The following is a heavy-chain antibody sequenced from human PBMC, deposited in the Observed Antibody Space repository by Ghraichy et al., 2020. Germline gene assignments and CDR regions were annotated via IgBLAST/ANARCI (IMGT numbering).Heavy chain of an antibody. CDR1: GYSFTNYW. J-gene: IGHJ4*02. V-gene: IGHV5-51*01. CDR3: ARHGAYGGNFFYY. CDR2: IYPGDSDT. D-gene: IGHD4-23*01. Sequence: GESLNISCKGSGYSFTNYWIGWVRQMPGKGLEWMGIIYPGDSDTRYSPSFQGQVTISADKSISTAYLQWNSLKASDTAMYYCARHGAYGGNFFYYWGQGTLVTVSS.